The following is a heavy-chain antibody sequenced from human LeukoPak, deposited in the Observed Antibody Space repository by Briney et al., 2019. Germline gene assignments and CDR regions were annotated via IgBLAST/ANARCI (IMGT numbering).Heavy chain of an antibody. CDR1: GGSISSYY. CDR2: IYYSGST. J-gene: IGHJ3*02. CDR3: ARTPTSGYAFDI. Sequence: SETLSLTCTVSGGSISSYYWSWIPQPPGKGLEWIGYIYYSGSTNYNPSLKSRVTISVDTSKNQFSLKLSSVTAADTAVYYCARTPTSGYAFDIWGQGTMVTVSS. D-gene: IGHD1-14*01. V-gene: IGHV4-59*01.